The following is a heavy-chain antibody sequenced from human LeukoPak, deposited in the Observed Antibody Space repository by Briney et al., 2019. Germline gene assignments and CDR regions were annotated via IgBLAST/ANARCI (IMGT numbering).Heavy chain of an antibody. CDR1: GFSLSTSGVG. CDR2: IYWDDDK. J-gene: IGHJ4*02. D-gene: IGHD2-2*01. V-gene: IGHV2-5*02. Sequence: SGPTLVNPTQTLTLTCTFSGFSLSTSGVGVGWIRQPPGKALEWLALIYWDDDKRYSPSLKSRLTISKDTSKNQVVLTMTNMDPVDTATYYCAHAYCSSTSCRTGFDYWGQGTLVSVSS. CDR3: AHAYCSSTSCRTGFDY.